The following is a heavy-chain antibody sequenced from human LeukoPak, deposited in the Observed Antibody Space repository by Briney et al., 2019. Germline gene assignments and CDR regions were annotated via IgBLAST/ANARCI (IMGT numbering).Heavy chain of an antibody. V-gene: IGHV3-74*01. Sequence: GGSLRLSCAASGFTFSSYWMHWVRQTPGKGLMWVARIKSDGSTIYADSVQGRFTISRDNAKNMVYLQVNSLRADDTAIYYCTRAITYFYGSVTYDWFDSWGQGTRVTVSS. D-gene: IGHD3-10*01. CDR3: TRAITYFYGSVTYDWFDS. CDR2: IKSDGST. CDR1: GFTFSSYW. J-gene: IGHJ5*01.